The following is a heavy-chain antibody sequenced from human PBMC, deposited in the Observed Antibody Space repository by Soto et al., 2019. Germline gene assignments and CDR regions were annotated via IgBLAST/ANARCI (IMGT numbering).Heavy chain of an antibody. CDR1: GFTFSDYY. J-gene: IGHJ6*04. D-gene: IGHD3-3*01. Sequence: GGSLRLSCAASGFTFSDYYMSWIRQAPGKGLEWVSYVSSSGSTIYYADSVKGRFTISRDNAKNSLYLQMNSLRAEDTAVYYCARVVDFNSYSMDVWGKGTTVTLSS. CDR3: ARVVDFNSYSMDV. CDR2: VSSSGSTI. V-gene: IGHV3-11*01.